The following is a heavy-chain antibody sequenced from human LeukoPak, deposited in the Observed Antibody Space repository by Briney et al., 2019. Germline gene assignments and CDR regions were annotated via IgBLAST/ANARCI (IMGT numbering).Heavy chain of an antibody. Sequence: GASVKVSCKASGYTFTSYGISWVRQAPGQGLEWMGWISAYNGNTNYAQKLQGRVTMTTDTSTSTAYMELRSLRSDDTAVYYCARDGLLAYCGGDCYGVYYFDYWGQGTLVTVSS. J-gene: IGHJ4*02. CDR3: ARDGLLAYCGGDCYGVYYFDY. CDR2: ISAYNGNT. V-gene: IGHV1-18*01. D-gene: IGHD2-21*02. CDR1: GYTFTSYG.